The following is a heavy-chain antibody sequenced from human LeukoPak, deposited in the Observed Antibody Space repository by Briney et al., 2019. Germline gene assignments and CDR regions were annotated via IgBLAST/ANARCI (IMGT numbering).Heavy chain of an antibody. CDR1: GFTFSSYG. CDR3: AKVGSSYAFDI. CDR2: ISYDGSNK. J-gene: IGHJ3*02. Sequence: GGSLRLSCAASGFTFSSYGMHWVRQAPGEGLEWVAVISYDGSNKYYADSVKGRFTISRDNSKNTLYLQMNSLRAEDTAVYYCAKVGSSYAFDIWGQGTMVTVSS. D-gene: IGHD6-13*01. V-gene: IGHV3-30*18.